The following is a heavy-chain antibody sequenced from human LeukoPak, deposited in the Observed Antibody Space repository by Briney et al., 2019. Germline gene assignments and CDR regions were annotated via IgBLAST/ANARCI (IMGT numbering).Heavy chain of an antibody. CDR1: GGSISSSSYY. CDR3: ASEPPYYYDSSGYTPVFGY. V-gene: IGHV4-39*01. D-gene: IGHD3-22*01. CDR2: IYYSGST. Sequence: PSETLSLTCTVSGGSISSSSYYWGWIRQPPGKGLEWIGSIYYSGSTYYNPSLKSRVTISVDTSKNQFSLKLSSVTAADTAMYYCASEPPYYYDSSGYTPVFGYWGQGTLVTVSS. J-gene: IGHJ4*02.